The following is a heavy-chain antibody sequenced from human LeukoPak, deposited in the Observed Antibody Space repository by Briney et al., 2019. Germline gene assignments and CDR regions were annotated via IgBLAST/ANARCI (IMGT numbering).Heavy chain of an antibody. CDR1: GFTFSSYW. Sequence: GGSLRLSCAASGFTFSSYWIHWVRQAPGKGLLWVSRITIDVTNTDYADSVRGRFTISRDNAKNSLYLQMNSLRADDTAVYYCARGWGSWDFDYWGQGTLVTVSS. D-gene: IGHD6-13*01. J-gene: IGHJ4*02. CDR2: ITIDVTNT. CDR3: ARGWGSWDFDY. V-gene: IGHV3-74*01.